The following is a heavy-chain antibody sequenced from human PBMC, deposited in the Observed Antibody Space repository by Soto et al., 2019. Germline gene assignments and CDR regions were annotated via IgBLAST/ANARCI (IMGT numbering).Heavy chain of an antibody. CDR3: SRAVTSWYCDP. D-gene: IGHD2-2*01. CDR1: GGSISSGGYY. Sequence: QVQLQESGPGLVKPSQTLSLTCTVSGGSISSGGYYWSWIRQHPGKGLEWIGYIYYNGNTYYSPSRKSRVTLSVDRSRTRFYLNLNSVTAAETAVYSCSRAVTSWYCDPWGRGTLVTLSS. J-gene: IGHJ2*01. V-gene: IGHV4-31*03. CDR2: IYYNGNT.